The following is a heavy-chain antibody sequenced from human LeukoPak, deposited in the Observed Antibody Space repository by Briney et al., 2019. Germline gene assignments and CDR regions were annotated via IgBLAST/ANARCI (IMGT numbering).Heavy chain of an antibody. Sequence: PGGSLRLSCAASGFTFSSYWMSWVRQAPGKGLEWVANIKQDGSEKYYVDSVKGRFTISRDNAKNSLYLQMNSLRAEDTAVYYCARVSPDSSYGDYFDYWGQGTLVTVSS. J-gene: IGHJ4*02. CDR3: ARVSPDSSYGDYFDY. V-gene: IGHV3-7*01. CDR1: GFTFSSYW. D-gene: IGHD6-6*01. CDR2: IKQDGSEK.